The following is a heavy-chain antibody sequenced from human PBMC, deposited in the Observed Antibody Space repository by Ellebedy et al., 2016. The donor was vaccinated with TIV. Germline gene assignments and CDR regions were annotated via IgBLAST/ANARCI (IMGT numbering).Heavy chain of an antibody. CDR3: AREAISGWSHFDL. V-gene: IGHV1-2*02. CDR2: IIPNSGGT. J-gene: IGHJ4*02. Sequence: AASVKVSCKASGYTFTGYNIYWVRQAPGQGLEWMGWIIPNSGGTNYAQRFQGRVTMTRDTTISTAYMELSSLKSDDTAVYYCAREAISGWSHFDLWGQGTLVTVSS. D-gene: IGHD6-19*01. CDR1: GYTFTGYN.